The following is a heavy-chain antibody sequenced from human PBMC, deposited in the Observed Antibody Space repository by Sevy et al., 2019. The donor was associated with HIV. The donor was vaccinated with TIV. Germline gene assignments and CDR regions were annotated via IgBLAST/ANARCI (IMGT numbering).Heavy chain of an antibody. Sequence: GGSLRLSCAASGFTFDDYTMHWVRQAPGKGLEWVSLISWDGGSTYYADSVKGRFTISRDNSKNSLYLQMNSLRTEDTALYYCAKDMDRRITMVRGVPTIAYYYGMDVWGQRTTVTVSS. CDR2: ISWDGGST. J-gene: IGHJ6*02. CDR3: AKDMDRRITMVRGVPTIAYYYGMDV. D-gene: IGHD3-10*01. V-gene: IGHV3-43*01. CDR1: GFTFDDYT.